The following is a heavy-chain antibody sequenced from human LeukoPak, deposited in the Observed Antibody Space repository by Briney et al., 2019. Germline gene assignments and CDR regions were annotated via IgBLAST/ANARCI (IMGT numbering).Heavy chain of an antibody. CDR2: ISWDGGST. Sequence: PGGSLRLSCAASGFTFDDYAMHWVRQAPGKGLEWVSLISWDGGSTYYADSVKGRFTISRDNSKNSLYLQMNSLRAEDTALYYCAKDSDDSSGYGSLSYFDYWGQGTLVTVSS. J-gene: IGHJ4*02. V-gene: IGHV3-43D*03. D-gene: IGHD3-22*01. CDR1: GFTFDDYA. CDR3: AKDSDDSSGYGSLSYFDY.